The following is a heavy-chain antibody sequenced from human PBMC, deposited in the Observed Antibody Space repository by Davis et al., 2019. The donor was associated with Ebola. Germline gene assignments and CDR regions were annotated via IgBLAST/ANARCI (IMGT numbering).Heavy chain of an antibody. CDR3: ARERNAGSSWYFDL. CDR2: IYAGGNT. V-gene: IGHV3-53*01. J-gene: IGHJ2*01. D-gene: IGHD1-14*01. Sequence: GESLKISCAASGFTVSSNYMSWVRQAPGRGLEWISVIYAGGNTYYADSVKGRFTVSRDDFKNTVFLQMKSLRTDDTALYYCARERNAGSSWYFDLWGRGTLVTVSS. CDR1: GFTVSSNY.